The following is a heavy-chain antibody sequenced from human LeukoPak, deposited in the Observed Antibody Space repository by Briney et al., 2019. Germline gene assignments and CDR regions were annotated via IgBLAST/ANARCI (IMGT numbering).Heavy chain of an antibody. D-gene: IGHD2-21*02. CDR3: ARGLGTAIRAFDY. Sequence: PGGSLRLSCAASGFTFSSYAMSWVRQAPGKGLEWVSAISGSGGSTYYADSVKGRFTISRDNSKNTLYLQMNSLRDEDTAVYYCARGLGTAIRAFDYWGQGTLVTVSS. CDR2: ISGSGGST. J-gene: IGHJ4*02. V-gene: IGHV3-23*01. CDR1: GFTFSSYA.